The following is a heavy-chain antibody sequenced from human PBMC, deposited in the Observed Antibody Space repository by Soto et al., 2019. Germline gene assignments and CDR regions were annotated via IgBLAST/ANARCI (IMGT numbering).Heavy chain of an antibody. J-gene: IGHJ5*02. CDR2: IDPSDSDS. D-gene: IGHD3-16*02. CDR1: GYKFAVYW. Sequence: GESLKISCEGSGYKFAVYWIAWVRQMPGKGLEWMGRIDPSDSDSNYSPSFQGHVTISADKSISTAYLQWSSLKASDTAMYYCARLLLSRVDFDPWGQGTLVTVSS. V-gene: IGHV5-10-1*01. CDR3: ARLLLSRVDFDP.